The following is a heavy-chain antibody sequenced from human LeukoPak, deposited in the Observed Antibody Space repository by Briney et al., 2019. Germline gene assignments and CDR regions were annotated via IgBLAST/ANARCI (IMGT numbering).Heavy chain of an antibody. V-gene: IGHV4-4*07. CDR3: AREPIYCSGGSCYSGDV. D-gene: IGHD2-15*01. Sequence: SETLSLTCTVSGGSISSYYWSWIRQPAGKGLERIGRIYTSGSTNYNPSLKSRFTISVDKSKNQFSLTLSSVTAADTAVYYCAREPIYCSGGSCYSGDVWGKGTTVTVSS. J-gene: IGHJ6*04. CDR2: IYTSGST. CDR1: GGSISSYY.